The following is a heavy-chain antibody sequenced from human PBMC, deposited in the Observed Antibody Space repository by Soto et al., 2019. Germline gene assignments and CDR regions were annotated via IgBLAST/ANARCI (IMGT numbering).Heavy chain of an antibody. CDR2: ISYDGSNK. V-gene: IGHV3-30*03. CDR1: GFPFSSYG. CDR3: AGGQYYFDY. Sequence: QVRLVESGGGVVQAGTSLRLYCAASGFPFSSYGMHWVRQAPGKGLEWVEQISYDGSNKLYADSVKGRFTISRDNSKNTLYLQMCSLRAEDTAVYYCAGGQYYFDYCGQGTVVSVSS. J-gene: IGHJ4*02.